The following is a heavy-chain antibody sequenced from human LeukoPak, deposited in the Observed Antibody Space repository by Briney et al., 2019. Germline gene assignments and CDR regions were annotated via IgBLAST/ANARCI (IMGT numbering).Heavy chain of an antibody. J-gene: IGHJ5*02. CDR2: IYTSGST. D-gene: IGHD3-22*01. CDR3: ARLVVITTFDWFDP. CDR1: GGSISSYY. V-gene: IGHV4-4*07. Sequence: SETLSLTCTVSGGSISSYYWSRIRQPAGKGLEWIGRIYTSGSTNYNPSLKSRVTMSVDTSKNQFSLKLSSVTAADTAVYYCARLVVITTFDWFDPWGQGTLVTVSS.